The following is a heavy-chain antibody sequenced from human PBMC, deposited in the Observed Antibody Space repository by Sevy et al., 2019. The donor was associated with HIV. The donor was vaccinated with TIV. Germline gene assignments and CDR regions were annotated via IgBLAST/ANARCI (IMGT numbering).Heavy chain of an antibody. V-gene: IGHV4-30-4*01. CDR1: SGSINTPDYY. CDR2: IFHNGNT. D-gene: IGHD6-19*01. Sequence: SETLSLTCTVSSGSINTPDYYWIWIRQPPGKGLEWIGHIFHNGNTYYNPSLKSRVSISVDTSKNQYSLMLRSVTAANTAGYYCARDHGYSNGWFPYYYYYGMDVWGQGTTVTVSS. J-gene: IGHJ6*02. CDR3: ARDHGYSNGWFPYYYYYGMDV.